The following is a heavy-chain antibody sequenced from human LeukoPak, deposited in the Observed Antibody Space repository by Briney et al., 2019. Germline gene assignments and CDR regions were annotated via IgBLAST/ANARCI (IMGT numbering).Heavy chain of an antibody. Sequence: KPSETLSLTCTVSGGSVSSGSYYWSWIRQPPGKGLEWIGYIYYSGSTNYNPSLKSRVTISVDTSKNQFSLKLSSVTAADTAVYYCARDSSDYDYVWGSYRRFDYWGQGTLVTVSS. CDR1: GGSVSSGSYY. CDR2: IYYSGST. CDR3: ARDSSDYDYVWGSYRRFDY. D-gene: IGHD3-16*02. J-gene: IGHJ4*02. V-gene: IGHV4-61*01.